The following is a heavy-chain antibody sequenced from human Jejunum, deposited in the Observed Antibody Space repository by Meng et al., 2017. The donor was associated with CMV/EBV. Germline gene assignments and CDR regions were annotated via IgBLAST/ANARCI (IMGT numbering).Heavy chain of an antibody. J-gene: IGHJ5*02. V-gene: IGHV1-46*04. CDR2: ITPSRGST. D-gene: IGHD3-22*01. CDR1: FF. Sequence: FFLHWVRPAPGQWLAWMGLITPSRGSTTYARKLQGIVTLTRDPSTSTFYMELSSLTSEDTAVYFCSRGPYYYESSGYYGGQSNWFDPWGQGTLVTVSS. CDR3: SRGPYYYESSGYYGGQSNWFDP.